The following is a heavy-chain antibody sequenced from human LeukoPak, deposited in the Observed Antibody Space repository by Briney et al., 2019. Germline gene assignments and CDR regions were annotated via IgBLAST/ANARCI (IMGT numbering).Heavy chain of an antibody. CDR2: INISVST. D-gene: IGHD2-15*01. J-gene: IGHJ5*02. Sequence: SQTLSPTCAVSGGSFSGYYSSWIRQPPRKGLEWIGEINISVSTPNTTSLKSRVTISVDTSKNQFSLKLSSVTAADTAVYYCARRPYCSGGSCYYNWFDPWGQGTLLTVSS. V-gene: IGHV4-34*01. CDR1: GGSFSGYY. CDR3: ARRPYCSGGSCYYNWFDP.